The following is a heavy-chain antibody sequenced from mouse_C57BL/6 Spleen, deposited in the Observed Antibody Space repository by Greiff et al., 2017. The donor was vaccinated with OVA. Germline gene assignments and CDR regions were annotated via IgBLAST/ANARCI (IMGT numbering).Heavy chain of an antibody. V-gene: IGHV1-50*01. Sequence: QVQLQQPGAELVKPGASVKLSCKASGYTFTSYWMQWVKQRPGQGLEWIGEIDPSDSYTNYNQKFKGKATLTVDTSSSTAYMQLNSLTSEDSAIYYYARRDGNYFDYWGQGTTLTVSS. J-gene: IGHJ2*01. CDR1: GYTFTSYW. D-gene: IGHD2-1*01. CDR3: ARRDGNYFDY. CDR2: IDPSDSYT.